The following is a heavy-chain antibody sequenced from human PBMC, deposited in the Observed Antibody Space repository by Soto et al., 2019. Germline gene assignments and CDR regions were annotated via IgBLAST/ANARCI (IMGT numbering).Heavy chain of an antibody. CDR2: ISYDGSNK. CDR1: GFTFSSYG. J-gene: IGHJ3*02. V-gene: IGHV3-30*18. Sequence: GGSLRLSCAASGFTFSSYGMHWVRQAPGKGLEWVAVISYDGSNKYYADSVKGRFTISRDNSKNTLYLQMNSLRAEDTAVYYCAKAKIWFGESNDAFDIWGQGTMVTVSS. CDR3: AKAKIWFGESNDAFDI. D-gene: IGHD3-10*01.